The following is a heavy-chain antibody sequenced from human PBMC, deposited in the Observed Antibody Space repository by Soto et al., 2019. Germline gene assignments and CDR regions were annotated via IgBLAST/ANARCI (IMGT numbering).Heavy chain of an antibody. J-gene: IGHJ3*02. D-gene: IGHD6-13*01. Sequence: EVKVVESGGGLVQPGGSLRLSCAGSGFSFSDHYMDWVRQAPGKGLEWVGRSRHRPKKYTTEYAASVKGRFTISRDDSKNSLYLQMNSLKTEDMAIYYGVRIAAAESNAFDIWGQGTMGTVSS. CDR2: SRHRPKKYTT. CDR3: VRIAAAESNAFDI. V-gene: IGHV3-72*01. CDR1: GFSFSDHY.